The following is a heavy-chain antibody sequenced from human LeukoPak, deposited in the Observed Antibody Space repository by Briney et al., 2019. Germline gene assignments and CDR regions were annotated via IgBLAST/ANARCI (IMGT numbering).Heavy chain of an antibody. CDR2: ISGSGGST. Sequence: GGSLRLSCAASGFTFSSYAMSWVRQAPGKGLEWVSAISGSGGSTYYADPVKGRFTISRDNSKNTLYLQMNSLRAEDTAVYYCAKDLRFLEWLTEYFQHWGQGTLVTVSS. CDR1: GFTFSSYA. V-gene: IGHV3-23*01. D-gene: IGHD3-3*01. J-gene: IGHJ1*01. CDR3: AKDLRFLEWLTEYFQH.